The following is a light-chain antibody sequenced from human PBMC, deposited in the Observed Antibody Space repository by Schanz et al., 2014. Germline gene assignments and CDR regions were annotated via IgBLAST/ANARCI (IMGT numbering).Light chain of an antibody. V-gene: IGKV3-20*01. CDR3: QQTYSVPWA. CDR2: GAS. J-gene: IGKJ2*01. Sequence: EVVMTQSPATLSMSPGERATLSCRASQSVSSRYLAWYQQKPGQTPRLLIYGASSRATGIPDRFSGSGSGTDFTLTISRLQPEDFATYYCQQTYSVPWAFGQGTRLENK. CDR1: QSVSSRY.